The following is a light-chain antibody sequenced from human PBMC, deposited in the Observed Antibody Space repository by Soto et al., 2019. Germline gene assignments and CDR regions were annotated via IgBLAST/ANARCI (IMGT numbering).Light chain of an antibody. CDR2: DAS. CDR3: QQYNSLHT. J-gene: IGKJ2*01. V-gene: IGKV1-5*01. CDR1: QSISKW. Sequence: DTQMTQSPSSLSASVGDRVTITCRASQSISKWLAWYQQKPGTAPKLLIYDASSLQSGVPSRFSGSGSGTEFTLTISSLQPDDFATYFCQQYNSLHTFGQGTKLEIK.